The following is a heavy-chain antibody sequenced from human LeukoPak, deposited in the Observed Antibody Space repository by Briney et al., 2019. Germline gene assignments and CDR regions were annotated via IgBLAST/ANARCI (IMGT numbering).Heavy chain of an antibody. Sequence: GASVKVSCKASGYTFSSYDITWVRQAPGQGLECMGWISAYSGHTNYSQTLRGRVTMTTDTSTSTAYMELRSLTSDDTAVYYCARASLSYGRPFEFWGQGTLVSVSS. CDR3: ARASLSYGRPFEF. CDR2: ISAYSGHT. CDR1: GYTFSSYD. J-gene: IGHJ4*02. V-gene: IGHV1-18*01. D-gene: IGHD3-10*01.